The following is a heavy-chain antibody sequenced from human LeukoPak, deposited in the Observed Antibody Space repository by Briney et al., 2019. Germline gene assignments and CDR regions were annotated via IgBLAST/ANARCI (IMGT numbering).Heavy chain of an antibody. D-gene: IGHD2-2*01. Sequence: SVKVSCKASGGTFSDYAITWVRQAPGQGLEWMGGVVPIFGKAKYAQQFQGRVTITTDESTSTAYMELSSLRSEDTAVYYCARGRVVPAAAVLDYWGQGTLVTVSS. CDR1: GGTFSDYA. V-gene: IGHV1-69*05. J-gene: IGHJ4*02. CDR3: ARGRVVPAAAVLDY. CDR2: VVPIFGKA.